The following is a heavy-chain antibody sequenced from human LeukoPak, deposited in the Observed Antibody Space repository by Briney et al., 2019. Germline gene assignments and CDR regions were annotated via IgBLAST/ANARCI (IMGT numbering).Heavy chain of an antibody. D-gene: IGHD2-21*02. CDR1: GGSISSYY. J-gene: IGHJ6*03. CDR3: ARGGDDCGGDCYLRDHYYYYMDV. V-gene: IGHV4-59*01. Sequence: PSETLSLTCTVSGGSISSYYWSWIRQPPGKGLEWIGYIYYSGSTNYNPSLKSRVTISVDTSKNQFSLKLSSVAAADTAVYYCARGGDDCGGDCYLRDHYYYYMDVWGKGTTVTVSS. CDR2: IYYSGST.